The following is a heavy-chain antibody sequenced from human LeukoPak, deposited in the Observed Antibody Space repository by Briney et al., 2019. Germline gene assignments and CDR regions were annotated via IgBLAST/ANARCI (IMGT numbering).Heavy chain of an antibody. CDR3: ASESAAGVSPFQH. J-gene: IGHJ1*01. CDR1: GGSISSSSYY. Sequence: PSETLSLTCTVSGGSISSSSYYWGWIRQPPGKGLEWIGSIYYSGSTYYNPSLKSQVTISVDTSKNQFSLKLSSVTAADTAVYYCASESAAGVSPFQHWGQGTLVTVSS. V-gene: IGHV4-39*01. D-gene: IGHD6-13*01. CDR2: IYYSGST.